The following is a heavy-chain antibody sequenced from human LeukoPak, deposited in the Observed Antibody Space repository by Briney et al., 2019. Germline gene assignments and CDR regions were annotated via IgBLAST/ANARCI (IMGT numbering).Heavy chain of an antibody. D-gene: IGHD6-13*01. J-gene: IGHJ5*02. V-gene: IGHV4-4*07. Sequence: PSETLSLTCTVSGGSISSYYWSWIRQPAGKGLEWIGRTYTSGSTNYNPSLKSRVTMSVDTSKNQFSLKLSSVTAADTAVYHCAREGAQQLSFWFDPWGQGTLVTVSS. CDR3: AREGAQQLSFWFDP. CDR1: GGSISSYY. CDR2: TYTSGST.